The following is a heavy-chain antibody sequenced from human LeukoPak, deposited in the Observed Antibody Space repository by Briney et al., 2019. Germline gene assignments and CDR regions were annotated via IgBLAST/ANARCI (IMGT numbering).Heavy chain of an antibody. J-gene: IGHJ4*02. Sequence: PGGSLRLSCAASGFPFSTYGMHWVRQAPGKGLEWVSFIRYDGNNKQYGDSVKGRFTISRDDSKNTLYLQMSSLRAEDTAVYYCAKTLRDSSGYYAAGDWGPGTLVTVSS. V-gene: IGHV3-30*02. D-gene: IGHD3-22*01. CDR2: IRYDGNNK. CDR3: AKTLRDSSGYYAAGD. CDR1: GFPFSTYG.